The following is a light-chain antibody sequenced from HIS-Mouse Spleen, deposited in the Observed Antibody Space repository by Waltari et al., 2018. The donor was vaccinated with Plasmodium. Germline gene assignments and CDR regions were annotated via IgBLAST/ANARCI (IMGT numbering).Light chain of an antibody. Sequence: EKVMTQSPATLSVSPGERATLPCRASQSVRSNLTWYQPKPGQAPRLLIYGSSTRATGITARFSGSGSGTEFTLTISSLQSEDFAVYHCQQYNNWSFTFG. CDR1: QSVRSN. V-gene: IGKV3-15*01. J-gene: IGKJ4*02. CDR3: QQYNNWSFT. CDR2: GSS.